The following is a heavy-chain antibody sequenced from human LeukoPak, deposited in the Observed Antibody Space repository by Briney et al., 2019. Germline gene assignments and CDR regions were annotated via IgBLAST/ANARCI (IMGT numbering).Heavy chain of an antibody. CDR1: GFTFSSYW. CDR2: VKPDGSEK. V-gene: IGHV3-7*01. Sequence: GGSLRLSCAASGFTFSSYWMTWVRQAPGKGLEWVAHVKPDGSEKSYVDSVKGRFTISRDNAQNSLYLQMNSLRAEDTAVYYCARDRGHYVFDYWGQGTLVTVSS. J-gene: IGHJ4*02. D-gene: IGHD3-22*01. CDR3: ARDRGHYVFDY.